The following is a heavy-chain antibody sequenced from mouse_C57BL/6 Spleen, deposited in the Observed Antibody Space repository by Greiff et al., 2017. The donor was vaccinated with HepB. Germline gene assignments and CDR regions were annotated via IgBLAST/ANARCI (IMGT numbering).Heavy chain of an antibody. J-gene: IGHJ1*03. CDR1: GYSFTDYN. CDR2: INPNYGTT. Sequence: EVKLQESGPELVKPGASVKISCKASGYSFTDYNMNWVKQSNGKSLEWIGVINPNYGTTSYNQKFKGKATLTVDQSSSTAYMQLNSLTSEDSAVYYCARPYGSSYDWYFDVWGTGTTVTVSS. D-gene: IGHD1-1*01. CDR3: ARPYGSSYDWYFDV. V-gene: IGHV1-39*01.